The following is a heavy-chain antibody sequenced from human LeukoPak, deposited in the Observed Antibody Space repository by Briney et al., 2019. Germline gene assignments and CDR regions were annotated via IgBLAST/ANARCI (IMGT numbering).Heavy chain of an antibody. CDR3: ASLPGYPY. CDR1: GFTLSSYA. D-gene: IGHD5-18*01. CDR2: ISVSGNT. Sequence: GGSLRLSCAASGFTLSSYAMSWVRQAPGKGLEWVSAISVSGNTYHADSVKGRFTISRDSSKNTLYLQMNRLRAEDAAVYYCASLPGYPYWGQGTLVTVSS. J-gene: IGHJ4*02. V-gene: IGHV3-23*01.